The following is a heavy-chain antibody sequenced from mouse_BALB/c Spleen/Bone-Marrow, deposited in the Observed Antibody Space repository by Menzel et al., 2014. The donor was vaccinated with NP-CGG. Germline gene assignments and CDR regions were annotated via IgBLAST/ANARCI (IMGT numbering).Heavy chain of an antibody. CDR2: ISSGGSTI. J-gene: IGHJ4*01. CDR3: ARWGYYYAMDY. V-gene: IGHV5-17*02. CDR1: GFTFSSFG. Sequence: EVKLMESGGGLVQPGGSRKLSCAASGFTFSSFGMHWVRQAPEKGLEWVAYISSGGSTIYYADTVKGRFTISRDNPKNTLFLQMTSLRSEDTAMYYCARWGYYYAMDYWGQGTSVTVSS.